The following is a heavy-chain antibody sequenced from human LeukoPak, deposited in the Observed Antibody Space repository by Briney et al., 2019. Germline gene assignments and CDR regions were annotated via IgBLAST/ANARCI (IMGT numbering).Heavy chain of an antibody. J-gene: IGHJ4*02. CDR2: IISSSTTI. CDR3: ARDDCSSTSCPYY. V-gene: IGHV3-48*02. CDR1: GFTFSGYS. D-gene: IGHD2-2*01. Sequence: GGSLRLSCAPSGFTFSGYSMNWVRQAPGKGLEWVSYIISSSTTIYYADSVKGRFTISRDNAKNSLYLQMNSLRDEDTAVYYCARDDCSSTSCPYYWGQGTLVTVSS.